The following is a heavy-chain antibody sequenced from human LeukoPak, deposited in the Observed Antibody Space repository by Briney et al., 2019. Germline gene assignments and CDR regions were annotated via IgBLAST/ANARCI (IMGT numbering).Heavy chain of an antibody. J-gene: IGHJ4*02. CDR3: AKDRRAAAGGGYFDH. D-gene: IGHD6-13*01. Sequence: GGSLRLSCAASGFXFSDYYMTWVRQAPGKGLEWVSGISGSGGSTYYADSVKGRFTISRDNSKNTLYLLMNSLRADDTAMYYCAKDRRAAAGGGYFDHWGQGTLVTVSS. CDR1: GFXFSDYY. CDR2: ISGSGGST. V-gene: IGHV3-23*01.